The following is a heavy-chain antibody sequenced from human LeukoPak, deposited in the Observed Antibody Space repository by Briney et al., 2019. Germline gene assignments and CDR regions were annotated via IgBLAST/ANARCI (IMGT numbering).Heavy chain of an antibody. CDR1: GFSFSPNA. D-gene: IGHD2-21*02. CDR2: VGGDGRT. Sequence: GGSLRLSCAASGFSFSPNAMSWFRQAPGRGLEWVEGVGGDGRTHYTDSVRGRFTVSRENSKNTLHLQMNSLRVDDTAVYYCAKDMSWWVTVDFWGQGTLVTVSS. V-gene: IGHV3-23*01. J-gene: IGHJ4*02. CDR3: AKDMSWWVTVDF.